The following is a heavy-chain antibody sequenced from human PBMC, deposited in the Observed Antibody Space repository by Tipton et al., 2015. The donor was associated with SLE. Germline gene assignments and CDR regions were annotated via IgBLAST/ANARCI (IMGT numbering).Heavy chain of an antibody. CDR3: AREMRHYRESRPWFFDY. CDR1: GFTFSTSW. Sequence: SLRLSCAASGFTFSTSWMTWVRQAPGKGLEWVANIKQDGSEKYYVDSVKGRFTISRDNAKNSLYLQMNSLRAGDTAVYYCAREMRHYRESRPWFFDYWGQGTLVTVSS. J-gene: IGHJ4*02. CDR2: IKQDGSEK. D-gene: IGHD3-10*01. V-gene: IGHV3-7*01.